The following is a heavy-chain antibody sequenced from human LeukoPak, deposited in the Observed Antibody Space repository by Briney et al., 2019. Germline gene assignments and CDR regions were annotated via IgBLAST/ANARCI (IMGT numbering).Heavy chain of an antibody. CDR1: GGSISSSSYY. CDR2: IYYSGST. CDR3: ARSFGYYDFWSGYSADY. V-gene: IGHV4-39*01. J-gene: IGHJ4*02. D-gene: IGHD3-3*01. Sequence: KPSETLSLTCTVSGGSISSSSYYWGWIRQPPGKGLEWIGSIYYSGSTYYNPSLKSRVTISVDTSKNQFSLKLSSVTAADTAVYYCARSFGYYDFWSGYSADYWGQGTLVTVSS.